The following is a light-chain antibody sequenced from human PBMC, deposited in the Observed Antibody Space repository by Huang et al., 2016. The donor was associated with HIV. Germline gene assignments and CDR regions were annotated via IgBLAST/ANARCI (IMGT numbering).Light chain of an antibody. CDR2: AAS. Sequence: IEMTQSPPSLSASIGDRVTLTCRASRGINTFLAWYQQKPGKPPKLLIYAASILHSGVPARFSGSGSGTDFTLTISSLQPEDVAYYYCQNYERAPRTFGQGTKVELK. CDR1: RGINTF. V-gene: IGKV1-27*01. CDR3: QNYERAPRT. J-gene: IGKJ1*01.